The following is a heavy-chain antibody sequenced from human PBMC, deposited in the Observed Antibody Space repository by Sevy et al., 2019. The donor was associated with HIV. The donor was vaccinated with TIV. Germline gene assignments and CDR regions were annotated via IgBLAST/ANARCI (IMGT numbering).Heavy chain of an antibody. Sequence: ASVKVSCKASGYTFTGYYMHWVRQAPGQGLEWMGWINPNSGGTSYAQKFQGRVTMTRDTSISTAYMELSRLRSDDTAVYYCARDQGGDTRQRVLWYYGMDVWGQGTTVTVSS. D-gene: IGHD3-16*01. V-gene: IGHV1-2*02. CDR2: INPNSGGT. CDR1: GYTFTGYY. CDR3: ARDQGGDTRQRVLWYYGMDV. J-gene: IGHJ6*02.